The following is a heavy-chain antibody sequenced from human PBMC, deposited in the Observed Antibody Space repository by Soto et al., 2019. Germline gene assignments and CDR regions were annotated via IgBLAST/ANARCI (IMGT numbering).Heavy chain of an antibody. CDR1: GFTFSSYG. J-gene: IGHJ4*02. CDR3: ARVGGTPQHYFDY. CDR2: IWYDGSNK. V-gene: IGHV3-33*01. D-gene: IGHD5-18*01. Sequence: QVQLVESGGGVVQPGRSLRLSCAASGFTFSSYGMHWVRQAPGKGLEWVAVIWYDGSNKYYADSVKGRFTISRDNSKNRLYLQMTRLRDEDTAVYYCARVGGTPQHYFDYWGQGTLVTVSS.